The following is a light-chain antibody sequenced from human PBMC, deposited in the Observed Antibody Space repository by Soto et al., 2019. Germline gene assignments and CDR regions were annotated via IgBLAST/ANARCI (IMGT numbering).Light chain of an antibody. CDR3: QQYYNYST. Sequence: DIQMTQSPSTLPASVGDRVTITCRASQTISSWLAWYQQKPGKAPDLLIYDASRLAGGVPSRFSGSESGTEFTLTNGSLEPDDFATYFCQQYYNYSTVGQGTKVDSK. CDR1: QTISSW. CDR2: DAS. V-gene: IGKV1-5*01. J-gene: IGKJ1*01.